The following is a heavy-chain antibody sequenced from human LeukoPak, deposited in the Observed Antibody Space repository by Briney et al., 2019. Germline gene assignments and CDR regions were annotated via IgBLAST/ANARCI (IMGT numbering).Heavy chain of an antibody. Sequence: PSETLSLTCAVYGGSFSGYYWSWIRQPPGKGLEWMGEINHSGSTNYNPSLKSRVTISVDTSKNQFSLKLSSVTAADTAVYYCARGRQQLVRQYYYYYYMDVWGKGTTVTVSS. CDR1: GGSFSGYY. CDR3: ARGRQQLVRQYYYYYYMDV. J-gene: IGHJ6*03. D-gene: IGHD6-13*01. V-gene: IGHV4-34*01. CDR2: INHSGST.